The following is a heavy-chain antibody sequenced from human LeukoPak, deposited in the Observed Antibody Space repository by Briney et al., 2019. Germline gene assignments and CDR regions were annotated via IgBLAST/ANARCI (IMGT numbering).Heavy chain of an antibody. Sequence: ASVKVSCKVSGYTLTELSMHWVRQAPGKGLEWMGGFDPEDGETIYAQKFQGRVTMTEDTSTDTAYMELSSLRSEDTAVYYCATLATSYSSSWFRDYWGQGTLVTVSS. V-gene: IGHV1-24*01. CDR2: FDPEDGET. J-gene: IGHJ4*02. D-gene: IGHD6-13*01. CDR3: ATLATSYSSSWFRDY. CDR1: GYTLTELS.